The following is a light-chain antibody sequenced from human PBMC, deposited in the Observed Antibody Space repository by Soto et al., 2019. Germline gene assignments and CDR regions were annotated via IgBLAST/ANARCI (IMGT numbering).Light chain of an antibody. V-gene: IGLV2-23*02. CDR1: SSDVGSYNL. J-gene: IGLJ3*02. Sequence: QSVLTQPASVSGSPGQSITISCTGTSSDVGSYNLVSWYQQHPGKAPQLMIYEVSKRPSGVSNRFSGSKSGNTASLTISGLQAEDEADYYCCSYAGSSTFWVFGGGTKVTVL. CDR2: EVS. CDR3: CSYAGSSTFWV.